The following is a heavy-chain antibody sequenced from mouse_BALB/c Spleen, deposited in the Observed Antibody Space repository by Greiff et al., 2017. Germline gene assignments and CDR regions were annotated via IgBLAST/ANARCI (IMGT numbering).Heavy chain of an antibody. CDR1: GYTFTDYN. Sequence: VQLQQSGPELVKPGASVKIPCKASGYTFTDYNMDWVKQSHGKSLEWIGDINPNNGGTIYNQKFKGKATLTVDKSSSTAYMELRSLTSEDTAVYYCARRHSSIYCRYLDYWGQGTTLTVSS. CDR2: INPNNGGT. V-gene: IGHV1-18*01. J-gene: IGHJ2*01. CDR3: ARRHSSIYCRYLDY. D-gene: IGHD2-14*01.